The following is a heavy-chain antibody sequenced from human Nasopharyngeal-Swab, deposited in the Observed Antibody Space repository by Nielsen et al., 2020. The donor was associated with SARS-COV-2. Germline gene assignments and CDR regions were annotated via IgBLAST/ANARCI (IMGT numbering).Heavy chain of an antibody. V-gene: IGHV4-34*01. Sequence: SETLSLTCAVYGGSFSGYYWSWIRQPPGKGLEWIGEINHSGSTNYNPSLKSRVTISVDTSKNQFSLKLSSVTAADTAVYYCARDVVDCTGGVCYESEFDYWGQGTLVTVSS. J-gene: IGHJ4*02. CDR1: GGSFSGYY. D-gene: IGHD2-8*02. CDR2: INHSGST. CDR3: ARDVVDCTGGVCYESEFDY.